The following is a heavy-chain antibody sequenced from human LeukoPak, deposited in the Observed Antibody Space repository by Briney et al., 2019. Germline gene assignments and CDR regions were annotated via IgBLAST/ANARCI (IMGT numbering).Heavy chain of an antibody. CDR2: IIPIVGTA. V-gene: IGHV1-69*13. CDR1: GGTFSSYA. D-gene: IGHD2-15*01. Sequence: ASVKVSCKASGGTFSSYAISWVRQAPGQGLEWMGGIIPIVGTANYAQKFQGRVTITADESTSTAYMELSSLRSEDTAVYYCARANCSGGSCYSEYYYGMDVWGKGTTVTVSS. CDR3: ARANCSGGSCYSEYYYGMDV. J-gene: IGHJ6*04.